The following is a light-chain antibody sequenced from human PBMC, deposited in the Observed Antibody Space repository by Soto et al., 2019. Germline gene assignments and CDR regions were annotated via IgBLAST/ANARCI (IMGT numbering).Light chain of an antibody. V-gene: IGLV2-14*01. CDR2: DIT. Sequence: QSALTQPASVSGSPGQSITISCTGTNNDIGAFRFVSWYQHHPGKTPKLIIYDITYRPSGLSNRFSGSKSGNTASLTISGLRAEDEADYYCASYTSISTVVFGGGTKLTVL. J-gene: IGLJ2*01. CDR3: ASYTSISTVV. CDR1: NNDIGAFRF.